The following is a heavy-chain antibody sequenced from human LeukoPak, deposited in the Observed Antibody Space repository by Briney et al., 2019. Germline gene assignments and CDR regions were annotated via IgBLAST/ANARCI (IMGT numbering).Heavy chain of an antibody. J-gene: IGHJ4*02. V-gene: IGHV3-33*01. D-gene: IGHD3-9*01. CDR2: IWYDGNNK. CDR3: ARSTSSEYDIYHFDY. CDR1: GFTFSSYG. Sequence: TGRSLRLSCAASGFTFSSYGMDWVRQAPGKGLEWVAVIWYDGNNKYYADSVKGRFTISRDNSKNTLYLQMNSLRAEDTAVYYCARSTSSEYDIYHFDYWGQGTLVTVSS.